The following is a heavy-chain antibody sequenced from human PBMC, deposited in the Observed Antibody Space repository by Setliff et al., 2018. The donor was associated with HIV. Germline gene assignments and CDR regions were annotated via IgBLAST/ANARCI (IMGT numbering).Heavy chain of an antibody. J-gene: IGHJ4*02. V-gene: IGHV3-66*01. D-gene: IGHD3-22*01. CDR3: ARESYYDRSGYYVPLDY. Sequence: GGSLRLSCVASGLSVGDNYVAWVRLAPGRGLEWVSVIYPGGASFYSDSVKGRFTISRDNVKNSLYLQMNSLRAEDTAVYYCARESYYDRSGYYVPLDYWGQGTLVTVSS. CDR2: IYPGGAS. CDR1: GLSVGDNY.